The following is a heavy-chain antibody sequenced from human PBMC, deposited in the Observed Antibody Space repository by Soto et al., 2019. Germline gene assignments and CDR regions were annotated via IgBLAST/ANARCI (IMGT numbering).Heavy chain of an antibody. CDR2: IKSKTDGGTT. Sequence: GGSLRLSCAASGFTFSNAWMNWVRQAPGKGLEWVGRIKSKTDGGTTDYAAPVKGRFTISRDDSKNTLYLQMNSLKTEDTAVYYCTTAGYSSGWYVPEYVAEYFQHWGQGTLVTVSS. CDR3: TTAGYSSGWYVPEYVAEYFQH. V-gene: IGHV3-15*07. J-gene: IGHJ1*01. CDR1: GFTFSNAW. D-gene: IGHD6-19*01.